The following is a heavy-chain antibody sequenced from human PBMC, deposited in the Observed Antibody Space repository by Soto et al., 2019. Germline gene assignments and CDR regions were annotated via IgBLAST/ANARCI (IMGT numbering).Heavy chain of an antibody. D-gene: IGHD2-15*01. Sequence: SETLSLTCTVSGGSISSSSYYWGWIRQPPGKGLEWIGSIYYSGSTYYNPSLKSRVTISVDASKNQFSLKLSSVTAADTAVYYCARHELVGTGYCSGGSCDWGNWGQGTLVTVSS. CDR2: IYYSGST. J-gene: IGHJ4*02. V-gene: IGHV4-39*01. CDR1: GGSISSSSYY. CDR3: ARHELVGTGYCSGGSCDWGN.